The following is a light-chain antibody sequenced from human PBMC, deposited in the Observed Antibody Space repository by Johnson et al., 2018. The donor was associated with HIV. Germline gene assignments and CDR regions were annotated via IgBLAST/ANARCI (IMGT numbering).Light chain of an antibody. CDR2: DNN. Sequence: QSVLTQPPSVSAAPGQKVTISCSGSSSNIGNNYVSWYQHLPGKAPKLLIYDNNKRPSGIPDRFSGSKSGTSATLGITGLQTGDEADYCCGTWDTSLSAVYVFGTGTKVTVL. J-gene: IGLJ1*01. CDR3: GTWDTSLSAVYV. CDR1: SSNIGNNY. V-gene: IGLV1-51*01.